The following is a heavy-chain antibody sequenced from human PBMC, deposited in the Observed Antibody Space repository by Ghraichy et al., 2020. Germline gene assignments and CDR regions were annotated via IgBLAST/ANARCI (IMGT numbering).Heavy chain of an antibody. J-gene: IGHJ5*02. D-gene: IGHD3-22*01. CDR2: IIPIFGTA. CDR1: GGTFSSYA. V-gene: IGHV1-69*05. CDR3: AREGGYYYDSSVVWWFDP. Sequence: SVKVSCKASGGTFSSYAISWVRQAPGQGLEWMGGIIPIFGTANYAQKFQGRVTITTDESTSTAYMELSSLRSEDTAVYYCAREGGYYYDSSVVWWFDPWGQGTLVTVSS.